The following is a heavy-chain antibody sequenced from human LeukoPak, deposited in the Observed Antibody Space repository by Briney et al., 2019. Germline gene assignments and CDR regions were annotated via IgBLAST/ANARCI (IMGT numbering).Heavy chain of an antibody. Sequence: ASVTLSCKASGYTFTGYYMHWVRQAPGQGLEWMGIINPSGGDTSYAQKFQGRLTMTRDTSTKTVYMELTSLRSEDTAVYYCAREVMDDLRFDYWGQGTVVSVSS. V-gene: IGHV1-46*01. J-gene: IGHJ4*02. D-gene: IGHD2-21*01. CDR3: AREVMDDLRFDY. CDR1: GYTFTGYY. CDR2: INPSGGDT.